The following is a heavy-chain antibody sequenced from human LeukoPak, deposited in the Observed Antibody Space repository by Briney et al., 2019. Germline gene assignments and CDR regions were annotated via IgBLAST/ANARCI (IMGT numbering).Heavy chain of an antibody. CDR2: ISSSGSTI. Sequence: GGSLRLSCAASGFTFSSYEMNWVRQAPGKGLEWVSYISSSGSTIYYADSVKGRFTISRDNAKNSLYLQMNSLRAEDTAVYYCARGETSDTRHLDYWGQGTLVTVSS. CDR3: ARGETSDTRHLDY. J-gene: IGHJ4*02. CDR1: GFTFSSYE. V-gene: IGHV3-48*03. D-gene: IGHD1-1*01.